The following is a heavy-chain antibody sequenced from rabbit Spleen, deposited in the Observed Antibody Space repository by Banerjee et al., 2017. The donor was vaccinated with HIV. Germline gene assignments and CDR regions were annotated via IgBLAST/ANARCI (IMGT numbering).Heavy chain of an antibody. CDR3: AIDLVSVIGWNFNL. D-gene: IGHD1-1*01. Sequence: QLTETGGGMVQPGGSLTLSCKASGIDFTKYYITWVRQAPGKGLEWIGIIYAAKGSTDYASWVNGRFTISSDNAQSTVDLKMTSLTAADTATYFCAIDLVSVIGWNFNLWGPCTLVTVS. CDR1: GIDFTKYY. J-gene: IGHJ4*01. V-gene: IGHV1S7*01. CDR2: IYAAKGST.